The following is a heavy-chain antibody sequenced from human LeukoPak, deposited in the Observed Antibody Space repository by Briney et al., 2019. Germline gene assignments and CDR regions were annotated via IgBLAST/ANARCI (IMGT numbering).Heavy chain of an antibody. CDR3: ARARLTYDFWSGYFDY. J-gene: IGHJ4*02. D-gene: IGHD3-3*01. CDR2: ISTAGDT. Sequence: GGSLRLSCAASGFTFSSYDMHWVRQTPGKGLEWVSAISTAGDTYYPGSVTGRCTISREIAKNSLYLQMNSLRAGDTAVYYCARARLTYDFWSGYFDYWGQGTLVTVSS. CDR1: GFTFSSYD. V-gene: IGHV3-13*01.